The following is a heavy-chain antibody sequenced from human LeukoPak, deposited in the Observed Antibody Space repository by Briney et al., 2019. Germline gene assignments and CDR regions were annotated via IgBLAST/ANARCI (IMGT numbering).Heavy chain of an antibody. CDR1: GGTFSSYA. Sequence: SVTVSCKASGGTFSSYAISWVRQAPAQGLEWMGRIIPILGIANYAQKVQVRVTFTADKYTSKAYMELSSLRSKDTAMSYYSRDASSDYPFGPSGQGTPVTVSS. V-gene: IGHV1-69*04. J-gene: IGHJ5*02. CDR2: IIPILGIA. CDR3: SRDASSDYPFGP. D-gene: IGHD4-11*01.